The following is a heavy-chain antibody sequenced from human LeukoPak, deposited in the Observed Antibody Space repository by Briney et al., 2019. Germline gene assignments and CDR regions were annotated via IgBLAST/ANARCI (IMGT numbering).Heavy chain of an antibody. J-gene: IGHJ5*02. CDR3: ARRSRRNMVRGAITTNPNWFDP. V-gene: IGHV4-34*01. CDR1: GGSFSGYY. D-gene: IGHD3-10*01. CDR2: INHSGST. Sequence: SETLSLTCAVYGGSFSGYYWSWIRQPPGKGLEWIGEINHSGSTNYNPSLKSRVTISVDTSKNQFSLKLSSVTAADTAVYYCARRSRRNMVRGAITTNPNWFDPWGQGTLVTVSS.